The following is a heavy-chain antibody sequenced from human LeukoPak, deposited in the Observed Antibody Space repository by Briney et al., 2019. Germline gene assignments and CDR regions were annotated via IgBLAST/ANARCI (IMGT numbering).Heavy chain of an antibody. CDR3: AKIPRSTIIRGTYYFDY. V-gene: IGHV3-48*02. CDR1: GFTFSTYS. D-gene: IGHD3-10*01. CDR2: ITSSSTTM. J-gene: IGHJ4*02. Sequence: GGSLRLSCAASGFTFSTYSMNWVRQAPGKGLEWVSYITSSSTTMYYTDSVKGRFTISRDNAKNSLYLQMNSLRDEDTAVYYCAKIPRSTIIRGTYYFDYWGQGTLVTVSS.